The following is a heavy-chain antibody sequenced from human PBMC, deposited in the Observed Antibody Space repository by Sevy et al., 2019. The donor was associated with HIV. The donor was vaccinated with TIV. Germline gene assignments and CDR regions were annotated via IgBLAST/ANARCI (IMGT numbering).Heavy chain of an antibody. Sequence: GGSLRLSCAASGFTFSSYNMNWVRQAPGKGLEWVSSISSSSSYIYYADSVKGRFTISRDNAKNSLYLQMNSLRAEDTAVYYCASDYDYVWGSLYWGQGTLVTVSS. V-gene: IGHV3-21*01. CDR2: ISSSSSYI. D-gene: IGHD3-16*01. CDR3: ASDYDYVWGSLY. J-gene: IGHJ4*02. CDR1: GFTFSSYN.